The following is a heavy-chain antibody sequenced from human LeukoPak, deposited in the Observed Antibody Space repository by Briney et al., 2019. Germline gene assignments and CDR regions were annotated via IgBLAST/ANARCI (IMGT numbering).Heavy chain of an antibody. D-gene: IGHD2-2*02. CDR3: ASTEPYCSSTSCYTFDY. CDR1: GGSISSYY. J-gene: IGHJ4*02. CDR2: IYTSGST. V-gene: IGHV4-4*09. Sequence: SETLSLTCTASGGSISSYYWSWIRQPPGKGLEWIGYIYTSGSTNYNPSLKSRVTISVDTSKNQFSLKLSSVTAADTAVYYCASTEPYCSSTSCYTFDYWGQGTLVTVSS.